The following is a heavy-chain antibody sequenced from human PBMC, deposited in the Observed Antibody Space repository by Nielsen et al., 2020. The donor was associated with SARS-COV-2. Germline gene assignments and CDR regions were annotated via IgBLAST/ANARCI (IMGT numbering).Heavy chain of an antibody. D-gene: IGHD3-3*01. Sequence: GESLKISCAASGFTFSSYSMNWVRQAPGKGLEWVSSISSSGNYIYYADSVKGRFTISRDSAKGSLYLQMNSLRVDDTAIYYCARDSDFDFWNGASYYYDYWGQGTKVTVSS. CDR1: GFTFSSYS. J-gene: IGHJ4*02. CDR3: ARDSDFDFWNGASYYYDY. CDR2: ISSSGNYI. V-gene: IGHV3-21*01.